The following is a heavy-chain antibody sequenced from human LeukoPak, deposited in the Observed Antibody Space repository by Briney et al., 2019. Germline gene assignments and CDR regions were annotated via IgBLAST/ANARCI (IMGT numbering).Heavy chain of an antibody. V-gene: IGHV3-23*01. Sequence: GGSLRLSCAASRFTFSSYAMSWVRQAPGKGLEWVSGISGSGGSTYYADSVKGRFTISRDNAKNSLYLQMNSLRAEDTAVYYCARQDCSSTSCYVGYWGQGTLVTVSS. D-gene: IGHD2-2*01. J-gene: IGHJ4*02. CDR1: RFTFSSYA. CDR3: ARQDCSSTSCYVGY. CDR2: ISGSGGST.